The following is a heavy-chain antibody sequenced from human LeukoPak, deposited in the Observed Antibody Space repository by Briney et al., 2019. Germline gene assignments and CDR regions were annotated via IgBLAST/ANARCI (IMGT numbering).Heavy chain of an antibody. J-gene: IGHJ4*02. CDR2: ISYTGTT. Sequence: SETLSLTCTASGGSISSYFWGWIRQPPGKGLEWIGTISYTGTTYYNPSLKSRVDISIDTSKNQFSLKLTSVTAADTAGDYSARHNTETAIDLDNWGQGTLVTVSS. D-gene: IGHD5-18*01. CDR3: ARHNTETAIDLDN. CDR1: GGSISSYF. V-gene: IGHV4-39*01.